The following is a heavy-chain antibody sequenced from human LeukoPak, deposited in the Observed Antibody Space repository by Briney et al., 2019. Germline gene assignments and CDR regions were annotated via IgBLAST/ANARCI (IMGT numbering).Heavy chain of an antibody. CDR2: INPNGGGT. CDR3: ARGGHYSFDY. V-gene: IGHV1-2*02. CDR1: GYTFTGFC. D-gene: IGHD2-21*01. Sequence: ASVKVSCKASGYTFTGFCIHWVRQAPGEGLEWMGWINPNGGGTDYAQKFQGRVTMTRDTSISTAFMDLSSLRSDDTAVYYCARGGHYSFDYWGQGTLVTVSS. J-gene: IGHJ4*02.